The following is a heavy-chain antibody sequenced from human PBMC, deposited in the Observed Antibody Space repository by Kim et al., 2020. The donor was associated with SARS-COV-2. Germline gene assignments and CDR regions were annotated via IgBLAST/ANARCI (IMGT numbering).Heavy chain of an antibody. Sequence: ASVKVSCKVSGYILTELSMHWVRQAPGKGLEWMGGFDPVDGETIYAQKFQGRVNMTEDTSTDTAYMELSSLRSEDTAVYYCATDSPHGGSLPWIQLWGWGQGTLVTVSS. V-gene: IGHV1-24*01. J-gene: IGHJ4*02. CDR2: FDPVDGET. D-gene: IGHD5-18*01. CDR3: ATDSPHGGSLPWIQLWG. CDR1: GYILTELS.